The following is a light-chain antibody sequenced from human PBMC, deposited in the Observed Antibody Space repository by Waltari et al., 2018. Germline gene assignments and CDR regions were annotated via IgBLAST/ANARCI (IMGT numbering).Light chain of an antibody. CDR1: QSVSGTY. Sequence: EIVLTQSPGTLSLSPGERATLSCRASQSVSGTYLAWYQHKPGLAPRLLIYGASSRATGIPDRFSGSGSGTDFTLTISRLESEDFAVYYCQQYGSSPWTFGQGTKVEIK. CDR3: QQYGSSPWT. CDR2: GAS. J-gene: IGKJ1*01. V-gene: IGKV3-20*01.